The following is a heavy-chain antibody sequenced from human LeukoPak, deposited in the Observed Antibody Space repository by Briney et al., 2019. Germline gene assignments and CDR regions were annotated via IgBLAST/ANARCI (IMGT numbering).Heavy chain of an antibody. V-gene: IGHV3-23*01. D-gene: IGHD2-15*01. CDR2: IRGSGGST. Sequence: GGSLRLSCAASGFTFSSYAMSWVRQAPGKGLEWVSAIRGSGGSTYYADSAKGRFTISRDNSQKTLYLQMNSLRAEDTAVYYCAKIRDTYCSGGSCYSFGWFDPWGQGTLVTVSS. CDR3: AKIRDTYCSGGSCYSFGWFDP. J-gene: IGHJ5*02. CDR1: GFTFSSYA.